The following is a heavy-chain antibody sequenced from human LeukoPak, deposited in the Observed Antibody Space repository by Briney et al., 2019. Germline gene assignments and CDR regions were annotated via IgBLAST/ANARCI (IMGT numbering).Heavy chain of an antibody. D-gene: IGHD6-13*01. CDR1: GFTVSDNY. Sequence: GGSLRLSCAASGFTVSDNYMSWVRQAPGKGLEWVSVMYSRGDAYYANSVKGRFTFSRDISKNTLYLQMNGLRAEDTAMYYCARDAPQVPAAGVLASWGQGTLVIVSS. CDR3: ARDAPQVPAAGVLAS. CDR2: MYSRGDA. V-gene: IGHV3-53*01. J-gene: IGHJ5*02.